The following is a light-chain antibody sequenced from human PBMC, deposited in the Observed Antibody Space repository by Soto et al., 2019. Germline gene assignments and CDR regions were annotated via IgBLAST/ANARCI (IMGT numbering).Light chain of an antibody. CDR2: AAS. Sequence: LSASVGDRVTITCRASQSIGSYVNWYQQKPGKAPQLLIFAASSLQSGVPSRFTGSGYGTDFTLTTSSLQPEDFATYYCQQSFIIPRAFGQGTTVEIK. CDR1: QSIGSY. J-gene: IGKJ1*01. V-gene: IGKV1-39*01. CDR3: QQSFIIPRA.